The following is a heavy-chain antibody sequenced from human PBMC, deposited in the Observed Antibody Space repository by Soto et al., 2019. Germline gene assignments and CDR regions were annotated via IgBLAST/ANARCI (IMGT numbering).Heavy chain of an antibody. CDR1: GGSISSGDYY. CDR3: AGTKVITAPPNFDY. D-gene: IGHD3-22*01. J-gene: IGHJ4*02. CDR2: IYYSGST. V-gene: IGHV4-30-4*01. Sequence: NPSETLSLTCTVSGGSISSGDYYWSWIRQPPGKGLEWIGYIYYSGSTYYNPSLKSRVTISVDTSKNQFSLKLSSVTAADTAVYYCAGTKVITAPPNFDYWGQGTLVTVSS.